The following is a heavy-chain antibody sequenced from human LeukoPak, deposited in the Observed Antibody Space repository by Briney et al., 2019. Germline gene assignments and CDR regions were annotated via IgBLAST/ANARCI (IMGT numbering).Heavy chain of an antibody. Sequence: SESLSLTCTVSGGSISNYYWSWIRQPPGKGLEWIGYIYYSGSTYYNPSLKSRVTISVDTSRNQFSLKLSSVTAADTAVYYCARGSWYFDYWGQGTLVTVSS. D-gene: IGHD6-13*01. CDR2: IYYSGST. CDR3: ARGSWYFDY. V-gene: IGHV4-59*01. J-gene: IGHJ4*02. CDR1: GGSISNYY.